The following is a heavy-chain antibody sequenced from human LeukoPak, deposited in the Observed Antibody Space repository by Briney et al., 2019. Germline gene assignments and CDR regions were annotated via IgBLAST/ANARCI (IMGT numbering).Heavy chain of an antibody. Sequence: GASVKVSCKASGGTFSSYVISWVRQAPGQGLEWMGGIIPIFGTANYAQKFQGRVTITADESTSTAYMELSSLRSEDTAVYYCARDTRDITIFGVVIIYYGMDVWGQGTTVTVSS. CDR2: IIPIFGTA. CDR1: GGTFSSYV. D-gene: IGHD3-3*01. J-gene: IGHJ6*02. CDR3: ARDTRDITIFGVVIIYYGMDV. V-gene: IGHV1-69*01.